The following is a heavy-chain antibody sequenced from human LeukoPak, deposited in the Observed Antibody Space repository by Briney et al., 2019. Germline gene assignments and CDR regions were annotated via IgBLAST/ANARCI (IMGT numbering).Heavy chain of an antibody. CDR1: GGSISSGSYY. Sequence: TLSLTCTVSGGSISSGSYYWSWIRQPAGKGLEWIGRIYTSGSTNYNPSLESRVTISVDTSKNQFSLKLSSVTAADTAVYYCASERYGDYDYYYYYYMDVWGKGTTVTVSS. V-gene: IGHV4-61*02. CDR2: IYTSGST. CDR3: ASERYGDYDYYYYYYMDV. D-gene: IGHD4-17*01. J-gene: IGHJ6*03.